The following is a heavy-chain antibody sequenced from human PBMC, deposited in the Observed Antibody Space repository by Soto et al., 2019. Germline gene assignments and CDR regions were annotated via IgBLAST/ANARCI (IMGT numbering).Heavy chain of an antibody. CDR2: IGGSGGTT. V-gene: IGHV3-23*01. Sequence: EVQLLESGGGLVQPGGSLRLSCAASGFTFSRFAMNWVRQAPGKGLEWVSGIGGSGGTTYYADSVKGRFTISRDNSKNTLFLQMNSLSAEDTAVYYCARDSLGDYYYCGLDVWGQGTTVTVSS. CDR3: ARDSLGDYYYCGLDV. CDR1: GFTFSRFA. J-gene: IGHJ6*02. D-gene: IGHD2-15*01.